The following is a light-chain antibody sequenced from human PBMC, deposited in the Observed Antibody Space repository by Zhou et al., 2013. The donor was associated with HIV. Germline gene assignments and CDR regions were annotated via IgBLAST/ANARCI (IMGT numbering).Light chain of an antibody. CDR3: QQRHSWPIT. CDR2: DAS. J-gene: IGKJ5*01. V-gene: IGKV3-11*01. CDR1: QSISNY. Sequence: EIVMTQSPATLSLSPGERATLSCRASQSISNYLAWYQQRPGQAPRLVIFDASKRATAIPARFSGSGSGTDFTLTISSLEPEDFAVYYCQQRHSWPITFGQGTRLETK.